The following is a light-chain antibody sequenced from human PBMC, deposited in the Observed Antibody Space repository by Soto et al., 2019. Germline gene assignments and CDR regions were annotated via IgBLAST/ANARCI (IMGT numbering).Light chain of an antibody. V-gene: IGLV2-8*01. CDR3: SSYAGSSNV. CDR1: SSDVGGYNY. J-gene: IGLJ1*01. Sequence: ALTQPTSLSWSPGQSITISCTGTSSDVGGYNYVSWYQQHPGKAPKLMIYEVNKRPSGVPDRFSGSKSGNTASLTVSGLQAEDEADYYCSSYAGSSNVFGTGTKVTVL. CDR2: EVN.